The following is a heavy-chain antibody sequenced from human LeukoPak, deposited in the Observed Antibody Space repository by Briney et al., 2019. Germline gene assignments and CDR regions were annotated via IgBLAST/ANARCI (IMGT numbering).Heavy chain of an antibody. CDR1: GFTFRTYS. Sequence: GGSLRLSCAASGFTFRTYSINWVRQAPGKGLEWISYISSSSSTIYYADSVKGRFTISRDNAKNSLYLQMNSLRAEDTAVYYYARAGSYGSGDYWGQGTLVTVSS. V-gene: IGHV3-48*01. J-gene: IGHJ4*02. CDR3: ARAGSYGSGDY. D-gene: IGHD3-10*01. CDR2: ISSSSSTI.